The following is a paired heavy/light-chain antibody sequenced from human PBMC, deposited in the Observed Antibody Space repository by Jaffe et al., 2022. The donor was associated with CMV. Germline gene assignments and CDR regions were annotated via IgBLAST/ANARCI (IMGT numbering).Light chain of an antibody. CDR3: LHYYSYPLT. CDR2: TAS. Sequence: DIQMTQSPSSLSASVGDRVTITCRASQDIRNDLGWYQQKPGKAPKRLIYTASSLQSGVPSRFSGSGSGTEFTLTISSLQPEDFATYYCLHYYSYPLTFGQGTRLEIK. CDR1: QDIRND. V-gene: IGKV1-17*01. J-gene: IGKJ5*01.
Heavy chain of an antibody. CDR3: AKMIGFYEGKDSWFDP. D-gene: IGHD3-22*01. CDR2: ISDSGTDT. CDR1: GFTFRSYG. Sequence: QLLESGGGLVQPGGSLRLSCAASGFTFRSYGMSWVRQAPGKGLDWVSAISDSGTDTYYADSVKGRFTISRDNSKNILYLQMNSLRVEDTALYYCAKMIGFYEGKDSWFDPWGQGTLVTVSS. V-gene: IGHV3-23*01. J-gene: IGHJ5*02.